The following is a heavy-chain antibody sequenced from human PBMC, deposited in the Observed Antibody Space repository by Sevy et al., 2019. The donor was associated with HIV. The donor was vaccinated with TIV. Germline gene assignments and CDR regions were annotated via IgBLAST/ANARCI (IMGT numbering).Heavy chain of an antibody. V-gene: IGHV3-7*01. D-gene: IGHD2-21*01. J-gene: IGHJ4*02. CDR3: ARDRAYGALDY. CDR2: INEDGSRL. Sequence: GGSLRLSCVASGFTFSDSWMTWVRQAPGKGLERIAFINEDGSRLGYVDSVRGRFTISGENTKNSLYLQMNSLRAEDTAVYFCARDRAYGALDYWGQGTLVTVSS. CDR1: GFTFSDSW.